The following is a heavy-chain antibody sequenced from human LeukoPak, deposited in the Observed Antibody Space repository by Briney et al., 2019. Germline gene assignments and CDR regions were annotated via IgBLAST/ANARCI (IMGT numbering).Heavy chain of an antibody. Sequence: PSETLPHTRTVSGGSISSNTYYWDCIRQPPGKGLECIGSIYYGGSTYYNPSLKSRVIISVDTSKNQFFLKLSSVTAADTAVYYCARAYYYASSAFDIWGQRKTFTASS. CDR2: IYYGGST. CDR1: GGSISSNTYY. CDR3: ARAYYYASSAFDI. D-gene: IGHD3-22*01. V-gene: IGHV4-39*01. J-gene: IGHJ3*02.